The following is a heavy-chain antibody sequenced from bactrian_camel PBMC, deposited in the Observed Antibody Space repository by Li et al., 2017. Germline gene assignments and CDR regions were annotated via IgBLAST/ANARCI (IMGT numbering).Heavy chain of an antibody. V-gene: IGHV3S7*01. CDR1: GFRFYIYG. CDR2: INSDGTNT. Sequence: VQLVESGGGLVQPGGSLRLSCVASGFRFYIYGMSWLRQAPGKGLEWVSSINSDGTNTYYADSVKGRFTMSRDNAKNTVYLQMNSLKTEDTAMYYCAKDLNGSDVKWYEGYDNWGQGTQVTV. D-gene: IGHD2*01. J-gene: IGHJ4*01. CDR3: AKDLNGSDVKWYEGYDN.